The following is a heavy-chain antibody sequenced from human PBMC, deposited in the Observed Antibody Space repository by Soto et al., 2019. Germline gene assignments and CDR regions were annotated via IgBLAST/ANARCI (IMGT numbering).Heavy chain of an antibody. V-gene: IGHV4-61*01. CDR3: ARGRIEGGRNFGY. D-gene: IGHD1-26*01. Sequence: SETLSLTCTVSGGSVTSGNYYWNWIRQPPGKGLEWIGYIYYTGSTNYNPSLGSRVTISVDTSKNQFSLKLSSVNAADTAVYYCARGRIEGGRNFGYWGQGTLVTVSS. CDR1: GGSVTSGNYY. J-gene: IGHJ4*02. CDR2: IYYTGST.